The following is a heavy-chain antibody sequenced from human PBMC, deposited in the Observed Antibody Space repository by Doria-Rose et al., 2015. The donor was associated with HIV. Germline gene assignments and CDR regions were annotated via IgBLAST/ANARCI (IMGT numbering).Heavy chain of an antibody. Sequence: QVTLKESGPVLVKPTETLTLICTVSGVSLSSPGMGVSWIRQPPGKALEWLADIFSDDERSYKTSLNSRLTISRVTSKSQVVLTMTDMDPVDTATYYCARIKSGRWYHKYYFDFWGQGTLVIVSA. D-gene: IGHD6-13*01. CDR2: IFSDDER. CDR1: GVSLSSPGMG. J-gene: IGHJ4*02. CDR3: ARIKSGRWYHKYYFDF. V-gene: IGHV2-26*01.